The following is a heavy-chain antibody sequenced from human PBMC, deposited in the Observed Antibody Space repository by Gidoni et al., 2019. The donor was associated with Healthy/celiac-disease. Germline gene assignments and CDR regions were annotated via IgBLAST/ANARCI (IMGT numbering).Heavy chain of an antibody. CDR2: LYYSGST. J-gene: IGHJ4*02. Sequence: QLQLQESGPGLVKPSETLSLTCTVSGGSISSSSYYWGWIRQPPGKGLEWIGSLYYSGSTYYNPSLKSRVTISVDTSKNQFSLKLSSVTAADTAVYYCARQEDDSSGYYDYWGQGTLVTVSS. V-gene: IGHV4-39*01. CDR1: GGSISSSSYY. D-gene: IGHD3-22*01. CDR3: ARQEDDSSGYYDY.